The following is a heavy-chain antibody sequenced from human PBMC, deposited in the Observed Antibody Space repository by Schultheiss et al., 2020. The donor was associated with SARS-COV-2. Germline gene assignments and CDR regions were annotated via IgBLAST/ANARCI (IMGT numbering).Heavy chain of an antibody. CDR2: IYYSGST. J-gene: IGHJ4*02. CDR3: ARQMTTVVRYFDY. Sequence: SETLSLTCAVYGGSFSGYYWSWIRQPPGKGLEWIGSIYYSGSTNYNPSLKSRVTISVDTSKNQFSLKLSSVTAADTAVYYCARQMTTVVRYFDYWGQGTLVTVSS. D-gene: IGHD4-23*01. CDR1: GGSFSGYY. V-gene: IGHV4-59*01.